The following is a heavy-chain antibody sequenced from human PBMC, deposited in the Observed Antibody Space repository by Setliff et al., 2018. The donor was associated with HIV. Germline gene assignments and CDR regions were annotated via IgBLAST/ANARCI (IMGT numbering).Heavy chain of an antibody. CDR1: GFTFSFFG. J-gene: IGHJ4*02. D-gene: IGHD3-22*01. CDR3: ARVDYYDSSGYYDY. CDR2: ISPSGTYI. Sequence: LSLSCTASGFTFSFFGMNWVRQAPGKGLEWVSFISPSGTYIHYADSLKGRFTISRDNAKNSLYLQMNSLRAEDTAVYYCARVDYYDSSGYYDYWGQGTLVTVSS. V-gene: IGHV3-21*04.